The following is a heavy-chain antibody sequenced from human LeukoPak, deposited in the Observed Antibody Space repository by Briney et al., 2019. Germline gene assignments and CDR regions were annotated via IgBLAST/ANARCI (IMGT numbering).Heavy chain of an antibody. D-gene: IGHD3-3*01. CDR1: VYTFTSYY. V-gene: IGHV1-46*01. J-gene: IGHJ4*02. CDR2: INPSGGST. Sequence: ASVKASCKASVYTFTSYYMHWVRQAPGQGLEWMGIINPSGGSTSYAQKFQGRVTMTRDTSTSTVYMELSSLRSEDTAVYYCARAFKERHVLRFLEWLLDYWGQGTLVTVSS. CDR3: ARAFKERHVLRFLEWLLDY.